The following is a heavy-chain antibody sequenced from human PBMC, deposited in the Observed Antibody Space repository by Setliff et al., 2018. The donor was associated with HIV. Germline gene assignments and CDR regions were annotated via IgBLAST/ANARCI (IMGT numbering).Heavy chain of an antibody. V-gene: IGHV1-8*02. CDR2: FDPQDGET. D-gene: IGHD3-22*01. Sequence: ASVKVSCKASGYSFTAYYVHWVRQAPGQGLEWMGYFDPQDGETVYAQKFQGRVTMTSSTSISTAYMELSRLRSEDTAVYYCARSLPYDSIPLDPWGQGTLVTVSS. J-gene: IGHJ5*02. CDR3: ARSLPYDSIPLDP. CDR1: GYSFTAYY.